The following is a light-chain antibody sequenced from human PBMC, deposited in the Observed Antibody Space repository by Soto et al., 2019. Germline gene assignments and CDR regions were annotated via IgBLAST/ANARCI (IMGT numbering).Light chain of an antibody. CDR3: QQYDSSPLT. CDR2: GAS. J-gene: IGKJ4*01. V-gene: IGKV3-20*01. Sequence: EIVLTQSPGTLSLSPGERATLSCRASQSVTSSYLAWYQQKPGQAPRLLIYGASSRATGIPDRFSGSGSGTDSTLTISRLEPEDFAVYYFQQYDSSPLTFGGGTKLEIK. CDR1: QSVTSSY.